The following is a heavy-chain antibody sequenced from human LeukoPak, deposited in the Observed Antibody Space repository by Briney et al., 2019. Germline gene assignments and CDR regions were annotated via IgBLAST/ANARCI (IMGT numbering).Heavy chain of an antibody. CDR3: AKWGDYDVLTGYYVSDY. D-gene: IGHD3-9*01. CDR2: ITGSGGNT. J-gene: IGHJ4*02. CDR1: GFTFSNYA. Sequence: PGGSLRLSCVASGFTFSNYAMSRVRQAPGKGLEWVSAITGSGGNTYYAGSVKGRFTISRDNSKNTVFLQMNSLRAEDTAVYYCAKWGDYDVLTGYYVSDYWGQGTLVTVSS. V-gene: IGHV3-23*01.